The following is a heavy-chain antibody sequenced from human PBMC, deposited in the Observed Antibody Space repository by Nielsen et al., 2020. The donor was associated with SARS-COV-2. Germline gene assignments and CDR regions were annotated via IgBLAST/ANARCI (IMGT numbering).Heavy chain of an antibody. J-gene: IGHJ6*03. CDR1: GYTFTSND. CDR3: ARANYGSGFSNDYYYYYYYMDV. Sequence: ASVKVSCKASGYTFTSNDITWVRQAPGQGLEWMGRISPSNGNTKYAQRFQGRVTMTTDTSTRTAYMELRSLTSDDTAVYYCARANYGSGFSNDYYYYYYYMDVWGKGTTVTVSS. D-gene: IGHD3-10*01. V-gene: IGHV1-18*04. CDR2: ISPSNGNT.